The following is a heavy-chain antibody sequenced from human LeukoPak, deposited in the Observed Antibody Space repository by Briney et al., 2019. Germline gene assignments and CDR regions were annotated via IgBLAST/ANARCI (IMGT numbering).Heavy chain of an antibody. CDR3: ARSSYPYYFDY. V-gene: IGHV3-74*01. CDR1: GFTFSSYW. D-gene: IGHD6-13*01. J-gene: IGHJ4*02. Sequence: PGGSLRLSCAASGFTFSSYWMSWVRQAPGKGLVWVSRVNNDGSSTTYADSVKGRLTISRDNARNTLYLQMNSLRAEDTAVYYCARSSYPYYFDYWGQGTLVTVSS. CDR2: VNNDGSST.